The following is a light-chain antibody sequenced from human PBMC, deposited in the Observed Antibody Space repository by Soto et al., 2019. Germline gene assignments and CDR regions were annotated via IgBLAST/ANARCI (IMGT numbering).Light chain of an antibody. Sequence: QSALTQPASVSGSPGQSITISCTGTSSDVGSYNLVSWYQQHPGKAPKLMIYEGSKRPSGVSNRFAGSKSGTTASLTISGLQAEDEADYDCCSYAGSRVFGGGTKLTVL. V-gene: IGLV2-23*01. J-gene: IGLJ3*02. CDR3: CSYAGSRV. CDR2: EGS. CDR1: SSDVGSYNL.